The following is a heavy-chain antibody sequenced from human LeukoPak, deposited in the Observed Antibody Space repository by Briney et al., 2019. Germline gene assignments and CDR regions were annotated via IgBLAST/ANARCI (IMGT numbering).Heavy chain of an antibody. CDR1: GGSISSYY. CDR3: ARDPGLRNDAFDI. V-gene: IGHV4-59*01. J-gene: IGHJ3*02. Sequence: SETLSLTCTVSGGSISSYYWSWIRQPPGKGLEWIGYIYYSGSTNYNPSLKSRVTISVDTSKNQFSLKLSSVTAADTAVYYCARDPGLRNDAFDIWGQGTMVTVSS. CDR2: IYYSGST. D-gene: IGHD5-12*01.